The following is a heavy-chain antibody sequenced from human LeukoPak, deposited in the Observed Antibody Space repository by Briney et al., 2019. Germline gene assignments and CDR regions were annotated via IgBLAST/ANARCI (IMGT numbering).Heavy chain of an antibody. CDR1: GGSISTYY. V-gene: IGHV4-59*01. CDR2: IYYSGST. Sequence: SETLSLTCTVSGGSISTYYWSWIRQPPGKGLEWIGYIYYSGSTSYNPSLKSRVTISVDTSKNQFSLKLSSVTAADTAVYYCARDRGISSSWYAGDAFDIWGQGTMVTVSS. J-gene: IGHJ3*02. D-gene: IGHD6-13*01. CDR3: ARDRGISSSWYAGDAFDI.